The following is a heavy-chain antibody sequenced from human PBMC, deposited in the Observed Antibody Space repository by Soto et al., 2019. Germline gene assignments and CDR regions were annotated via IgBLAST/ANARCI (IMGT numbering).Heavy chain of an antibody. J-gene: IGHJ3*02. CDR3: AMINMIKFGGVIVPDAFDI. CDR2: IYYSGST. D-gene: IGHD3-16*02. CDR1: SGTICSTSYY. V-gene: IGHV4-39*01. Sequence: HSETLSLTCTSCSGTICSTSYYLALKNKPPGEGLEWIGSIYYSGSTYYNPSLKSRVTISVDTSKNQFSLKLSSVTAADTAVYYCAMINMIKFGGVIVPDAFDIWGKGTMVTVSS.